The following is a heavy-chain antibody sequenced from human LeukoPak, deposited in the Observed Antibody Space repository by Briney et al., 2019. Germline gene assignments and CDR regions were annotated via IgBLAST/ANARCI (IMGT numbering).Heavy chain of an antibody. CDR2: ISAYNGNT. CDR1: GYTFTSYG. V-gene: IGHV1-18*01. D-gene: IGHD2-2*01. Sequence: GASVKVSRKASGYTFTSYGISWVRQAPGQGLEWMGWISAYNGNTNYAQKLQGRVTMTTDTSTSTAYMELRSLRSDDTAVYYCARDKFERIYCSSTSCYPFDYWGQGTLVTVSS. J-gene: IGHJ4*02. CDR3: ARDKFERIYCSSTSCYPFDY.